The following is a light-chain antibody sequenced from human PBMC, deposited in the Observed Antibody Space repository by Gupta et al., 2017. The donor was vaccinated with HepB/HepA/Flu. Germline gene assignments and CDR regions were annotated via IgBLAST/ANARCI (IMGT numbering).Light chain of an antibody. V-gene: IGLV1-44*01. CDR1: SSNIGSNT. CDR3: TAWDDSLKSRM. Sequence: QSVIPQPPSASGAPGQKVTISCSGGSSNIGSNTVQWYQQFPGTAPKLPIYSNSQRPSGVPDRFSGSKSGTSASLAISGLQSEDEAVYYCTAWDDSLKSRMFGGGTKLTVL. CDR2: SNS. J-gene: IGLJ3*02.